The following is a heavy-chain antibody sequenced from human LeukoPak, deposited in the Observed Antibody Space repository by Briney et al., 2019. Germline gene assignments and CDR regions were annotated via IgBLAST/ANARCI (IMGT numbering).Heavy chain of an antibody. CDR3: AKEKYSSSWPFAY. CDR2: LRGSGASP. Sequence: QSGGSLRLSCAASGFTFNSDDLSWVPQAPGEGVEGVSPLRGSGASPYYADPVKGRFTISRDNSKYTLYLQMNSLRTEDTAVYYCAKEKYSSSWPFAYWGQGPLVTVSS. CDR1: GFTFNSDD. J-gene: IGHJ4*02. V-gene: IGHV3-23*01. D-gene: IGHD6-13*01.